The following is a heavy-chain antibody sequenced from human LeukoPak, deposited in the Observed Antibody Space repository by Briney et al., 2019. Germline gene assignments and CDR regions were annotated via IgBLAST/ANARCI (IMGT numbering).Heavy chain of an antibody. Sequence: GGSLRLSCAASGFTFSSYGMHWVRQAPGKGLEWVAFIRYDGSNKYYADSVKGRFTISRDNSKNTLYLQMNSLRAEDTAVYYCAKAWGYSSGWVDYWGQGTLVTVSS. V-gene: IGHV3-30*02. CDR2: IRYDGSNK. D-gene: IGHD6-19*01. CDR3: AKAWGYSSGWVDY. J-gene: IGHJ4*02. CDR1: GFTFSSYG.